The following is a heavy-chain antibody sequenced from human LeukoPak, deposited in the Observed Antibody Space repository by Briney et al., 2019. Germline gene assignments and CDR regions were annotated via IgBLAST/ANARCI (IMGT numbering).Heavy chain of an antibody. CDR3: ASFNPFRGGVIALNHFDY. V-gene: IGHV4-31*03. CDR2: IYYSGST. CDR1: GGSINRSGYY. Sequence: SETLSLTCTVSGGSINRSGYYWSWIRQHSGKGLEWIGYIYYSGSTNYNPSLKSRLTISVDTSKNQFSLKLSSVTAADTAVYYCASFNPFRGGVIALNHFDYWGRGILVTVSS. D-gene: IGHD3-16*02. J-gene: IGHJ4*02.